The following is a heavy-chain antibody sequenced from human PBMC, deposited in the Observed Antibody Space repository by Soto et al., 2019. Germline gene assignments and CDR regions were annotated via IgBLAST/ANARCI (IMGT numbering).Heavy chain of an antibody. Sequence: SETPSLPCTVSGGSLSSYYWGWIRQPPGKGLEWIGYIYYSGSTNYNPSLKSRVTISVDTSKNQFSLKLSSVTAADTAVYYCARVGATNWYFDLWGRGTLVTVSS. CDR2: IYYSGST. CDR3: ARVGATNWYFDL. CDR1: GGSLSSYY. D-gene: IGHD1-26*01. V-gene: IGHV4-59*01. J-gene: IGHJ2*01.